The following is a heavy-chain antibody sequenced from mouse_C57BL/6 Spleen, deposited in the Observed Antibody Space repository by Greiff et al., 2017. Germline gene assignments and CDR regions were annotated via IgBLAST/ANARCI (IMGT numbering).Heavy chain of an antibody. J-gene: IGHJ2*01. D-gene: IGHD2-2*01. CDR1: GFTFSDYG. Sequence: EVNVVESGGGLVKPGGSLKLSCAASGFTFSDYGMHWVRQAPEKGLEWVAYISSGSSTIYYADTVKGRFTISRDNAKNTLFLQMTSLRSEDTAMYYCAREISTMVTYFDYWGQGTTLTVSS. CDR3: AREISTMVTYFDY. V-gene: IGHV5-17*01. CDR2: ISSGSSTI.